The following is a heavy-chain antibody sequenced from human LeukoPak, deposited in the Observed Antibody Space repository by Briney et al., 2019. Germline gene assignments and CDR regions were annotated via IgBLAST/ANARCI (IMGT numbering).Heavy chain of an antibody. CDR1: GFTFSSYW. V-gene: IGHV3-7*01. Sequence: GGSLRLSCAASGFTFSSYWMSWVRQAPGKGLEWVANIKQDGSEKYYVDSVKGRFTISRDNAKNSLYLQMNSLRAEDTAVYYCARDAGVVVPAANYMDVWGKGTTVTVSS. CDR3: ARDAGVVVPAANYMDV. CDR2: IKQDGSEK. D-gene: IGHD2-2*01. J-gene: IGHJ6*03.